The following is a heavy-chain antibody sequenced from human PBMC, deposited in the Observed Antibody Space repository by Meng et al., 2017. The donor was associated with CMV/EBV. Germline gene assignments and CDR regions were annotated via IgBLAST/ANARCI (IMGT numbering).Heavy chain of an antibody. CDR2: ISSSSSYI. J-gene: IGHJ6*02. Sequence: GESLKISCAASGSTFSSYSMNWVRQAPGKGLEWVSSISSSSSYIYYADSVKGRFTISRDNAKNSLYLQMNSLRAEDTAVYYCARALRPIDGAPYGMDVWGQGTTVTVSS. CDR1: GSTFSSYS. CDR3: ARALRPIDGAPYGMDV. V-gene: IGHV3-21*01. D-gene: IGHD3-16*01.